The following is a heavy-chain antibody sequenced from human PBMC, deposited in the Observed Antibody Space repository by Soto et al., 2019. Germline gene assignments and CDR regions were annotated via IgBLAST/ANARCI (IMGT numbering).Heavy chain of an antibody. CDR2: IYWDDDK. Sequence: QITLKESGPPLVKPTQTLTLTCTFSGFSLSTSGVGVGWIRQPPGKALEWLALIYWDDDKRYSPSLKSRLTIPKDTSKNQVVLTMTNMDPVDTATYYCAHSGVDDAGTDYYYGMDVWGQGTTVTVSS. CDR1: GFSLSTSGVG. D-gene: IGHD6-13*01. CDR3: AHSGVDDAGTDYYYGMDV. V-gene: IGHV2-5*02. J-gene: IGHJ6*02.